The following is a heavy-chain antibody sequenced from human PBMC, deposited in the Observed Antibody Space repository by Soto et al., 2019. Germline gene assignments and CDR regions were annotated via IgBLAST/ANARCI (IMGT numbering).Heavy chain of an antibody. Sequence: QVQLVQSGAEVKKPGSSVKVSCKASGGTFSSYTISWVRQAPGQGLEWMGRIIPILGIANYAQKFQGRVTITADKXXSTAYMELSSLRSEDTAVYYCASTSATVTSNWFDPWGQGTLVTVSS. V-gene: IGHV1-69*02. CDR2: IIPILGIA. J-gene: IGHJ5*02. D-gene: IGHD4-17*01. CDR1: GGTFSSYT. CDR3: ASTSATVTSNWFDP.